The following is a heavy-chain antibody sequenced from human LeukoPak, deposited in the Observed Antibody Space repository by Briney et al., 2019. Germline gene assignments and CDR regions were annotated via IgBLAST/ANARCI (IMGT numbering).Heavy chain of an antibody. Sequence: PSETLSLTCAVYGGSFSGYYWSWVRQPPGKGLEWIGEINHSGSTNYNPSLKSRVTISVDTSKNQFSLKLSSVTAADTAVYYCASIVVVPAAMPASHWFAPWDQGTLVTVSS. V-gene: IGHV4-34*01. CDR3: ASIVVVPAAMPASHWFAP. CDR2: INHSGST. D-gene: IGHD2-2*01. J-gene: IGHJ5*02. CDR1: GGSFSGYY.